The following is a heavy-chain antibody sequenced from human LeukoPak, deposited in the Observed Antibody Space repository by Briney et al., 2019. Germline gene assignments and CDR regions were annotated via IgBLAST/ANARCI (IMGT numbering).Heavy chain of an antibody. CDR1: GFTFSNAW. J-gene: IGHJ4*02. CDR2: IKSKTDGGTT. D-gene: IGHD4-17*01. V-gene: IGHV3-15*01. CDR3: TTDTMTTVQFDC. Sequence: PGGSLRLSCAASGFTFSNAWMSWVRQAPGKGLEWVGRIKSKTDGGTTDYAAPVKDRFTISRDDSKNTLYLQMNSLKTEDTAVYYCTTDTMTTVQFDCWGQGTLVTVCS.